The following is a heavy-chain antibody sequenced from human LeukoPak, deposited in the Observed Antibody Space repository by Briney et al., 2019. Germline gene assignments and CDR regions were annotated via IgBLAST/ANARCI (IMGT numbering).Heavy chain of an antibody. V-gene: IGHV3-23*01. CDR1: GFTFNNYA. J-gene: IGHJ4*02. D-gene: IGHD6-13*01. CDR3: AKDLSIAAAGHYFDY. CDR2: ISGSGGTT. Sequence: PGGSLRLSCAASGFTFNNYAMSWVRQAPGKGLEWVSAISGSGGTTYYADSVKGRFTISRDNSKNTLYLQMNSLRAEDTAVYYCAKDLSIAAAGHYFDYWGQGTLVTVSS.